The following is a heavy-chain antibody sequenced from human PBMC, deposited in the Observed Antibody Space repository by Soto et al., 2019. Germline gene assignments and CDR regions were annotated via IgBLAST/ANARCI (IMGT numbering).Heavy chain of an antibody. J-gene: IGHJ4*02. CDR1: GYSFTTFT. Sequence: QVQLVQSGAEVKKPGASVKVSCKAFGYSFTTFTLHWVRQAPGQRLEWMGWINGNGKTKYSQKFQGRVTITRNTSASTADMELSSLTSEDTAVYYCAREAYYSITSCFDFWGRGTLVTVSS. V-gene: IGHV1-3*01. CDR3: AREAYYSITSCFDF. D-gene: IGHD2-2*01. CDR2: INGNGKT.